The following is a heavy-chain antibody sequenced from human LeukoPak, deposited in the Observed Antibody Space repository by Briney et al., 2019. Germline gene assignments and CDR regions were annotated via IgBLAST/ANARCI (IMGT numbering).Heavy chain of an antibody. Sequence: GESLNISCKGSGYSFTSYWIGWVRQMPGKGLEWMGIIYPGDSDTRYSPSFQGQVTISADKSISTAYLQWSSLKASDTAMYYCARLSYYYGSGSYYNDGYYFDYWGQGTLVTVSS. D-gene: IGHD3-10*01. CDR1: GYSFTSYW. V-gene: IGHV5-51*01. CDR2: IYPGDSDT. J-gene: IGHJ4*02. CDR3: ARLSYYYGSGSYYNDGYYFDY.